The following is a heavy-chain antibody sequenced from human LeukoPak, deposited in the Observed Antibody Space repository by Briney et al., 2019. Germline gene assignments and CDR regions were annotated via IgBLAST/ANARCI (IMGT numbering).Heavy chain of an antibody. CDR3: ARVRLRATYYYYYMDV. D-gene: IGHD1-26*01. J-gene: IGHJ6*03. CDR2: ISYDGTDK. CDR1: GFTFSSYA. V-gene: IGHV3-30*04. Sequence: QAGGSLRLSRAASGFTFSSYAMHWVRQAPGKGLEWVAVISYDGTDKHYADSVKGRFTISRDNSKNTLFLQMNSLRTEDTAVYYCARVRLRATYYYYYMDVWGKGTTVTVSS.